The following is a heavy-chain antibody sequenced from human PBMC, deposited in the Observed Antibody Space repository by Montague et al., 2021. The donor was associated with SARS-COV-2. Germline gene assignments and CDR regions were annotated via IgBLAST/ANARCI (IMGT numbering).Heavy chain of an antibody. CDR3: ARVFPRWLQFDPYFDY. Sequence: SETLSLTCTVSGGSISSYYWCWIRQPPGKGLEWIGYIYYSGSTNYNPSLKSRVTISVDTYKNQFSLQLSSVTAADTAVYYCARVFPRWLQFDPYFDYWGQGTLVTVSS. CDR1: GGSISSYY. J-gene: IGHJ4*02. CDR2: IYYSGST. D-gene: IGHD5-24*01. V-gene: IGHV4-59*01.